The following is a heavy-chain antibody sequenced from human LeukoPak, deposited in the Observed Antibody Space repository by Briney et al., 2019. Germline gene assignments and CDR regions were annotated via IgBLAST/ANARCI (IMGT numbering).Heavy chain of an antibody. J-gene: IGHJ4*02. V-gene: IGHV1-69*01. CDR2: IIPIFGTA. D-gene: IGHD2-2*02. CDR1: GGTFSSYA. Sequence: SVKVSCKASGGTFSSYAISWVRQAPGQGLEWMGGIIPIFGTANYAQKFQGRVTITADESTSTAHMELSGLRSEDTAVYYCARSSRWYYSSTSCYTHFDYWGQGAMVTLSS. CDR3: ARSSRWYYSSTSCYTHFDY.